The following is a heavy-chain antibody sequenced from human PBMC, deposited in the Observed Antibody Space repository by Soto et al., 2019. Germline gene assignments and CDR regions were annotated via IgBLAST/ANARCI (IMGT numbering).Heavy chain of an antibody. CDR1: GFTFSSYA. Sequence: GGSLRLSCGASGFTFSSYAMHWVRQAPGKGLEWVAVISYDGSNKYYADSVKGRFTISRDNSKNTLYLQMNSLRAEDTAVYYCARDQAYSGSYYPFDYWGQGTLVTVSS. D-gene: IGHD1-26*01. CDR3: ARDQAYSGSYYPFDY. CDR2: ISYDGSNK. J-gene: IGHJ4*02. V-gene: IGHV3-30-3*01.